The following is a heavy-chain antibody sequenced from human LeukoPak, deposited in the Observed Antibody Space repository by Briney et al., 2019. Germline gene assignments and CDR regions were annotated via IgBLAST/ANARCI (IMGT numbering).Heavy chain of an antibody. Sequence: GRSLRLSCAASGFTFSSYAMHWVRQAPGKGLEWVAVISYDGSNKYYADSVKGRFTISRDNAKNSLYLQMNSLRAGDTAVYYCARDSTMSTPNWFDPWGQGTLVTVSS. CDR1: GFTFSSYA. D-gene: IGHD3-3*01. CDR2: ISYDGSNK. V-gene: IGHV3-30-3*01. CDR3: ARDSTMSTPNWFDP. J-gene: IGHJ5*02.